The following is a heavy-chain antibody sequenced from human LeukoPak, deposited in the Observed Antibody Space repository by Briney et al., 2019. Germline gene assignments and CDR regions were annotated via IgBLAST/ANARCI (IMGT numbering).Heavy chain of an antibody. CDR1: GFSFNKDW. CDR3: AVLGITMIGGV. Sequence: GGSLRLSCAASGFSFNKDWVSWVRQAPGKGLEWVSYISSSGSTIYYADSVKGRFTISRDNAKNSLYLQMNSLRAEDTAVYYCAVLGITMIGGVWGKGTTVTISS. D-gene: IGHD3-10*02. CDR2: ISSSGSTI. J-gene: IGHJ6*04. V-gene: IGHV3-11*04.